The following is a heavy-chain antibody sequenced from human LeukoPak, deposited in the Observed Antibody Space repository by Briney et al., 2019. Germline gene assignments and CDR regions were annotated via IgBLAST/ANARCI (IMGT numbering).Heavy chain of an antibody. CDR1: GSSISSYY. J-gene: IGHJ4*02. D-gene: IGHD3-22*01. V-gene: IGHV4-59*01. Sequence: SETLSLTCTVSGSSISSYYWSWIRQPPGKGLEWIGYIYYSGSTNYNPSLKSRVTISVDTSKNQFSLKLSSVTAADTAVYYCARGRNYYDSSGYNNWGQGTLVTVSS. CDR3: ARGRNYYDSSGYNN. CDR2: IYYSGST.